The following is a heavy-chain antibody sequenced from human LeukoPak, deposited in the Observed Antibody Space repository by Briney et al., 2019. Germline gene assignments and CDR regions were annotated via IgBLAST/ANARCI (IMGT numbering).Heavy chain of an antibody. CDR3: AKERALGELNDAFDI. CDR1: GFTFDDYA. CDR2: INWSGRSI. J-gene: IGHJ3*02. Sequence: GGSLRLSRAASGFTFDDYALHWFRHAPGKGLEGVSGINWSGRSIAYADSVKGRFTISRDNTKNSLYLQMNSLRAEDTALYYCAKERALGELNDAFDIWGQGTTVTVSS. D-gene: IGHD3-10*01. V-gene: IGHV3-9*01.